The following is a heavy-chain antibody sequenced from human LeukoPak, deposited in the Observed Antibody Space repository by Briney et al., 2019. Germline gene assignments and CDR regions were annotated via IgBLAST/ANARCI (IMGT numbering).Heavy chain of an antibody. CDR3: AKDVREPLWLGYYFDY. CDR1: GFTFSNYA. CDR2: ISGSGGST. V-gene: IGHV3-23*01. J-gene: IGHJ4*02. D-gene: IGHD6-19*01. Sequence: QSGGSLRLSCAASGFTFSNYAMSWVRQAPGKGLEWVSAISGSGGSTYYTDSVKGRFTISRDNSKNTLYLQMNSLRAEDTAVYYCAKDVREPLWLGYYFDYWGQGTLVTVSS.